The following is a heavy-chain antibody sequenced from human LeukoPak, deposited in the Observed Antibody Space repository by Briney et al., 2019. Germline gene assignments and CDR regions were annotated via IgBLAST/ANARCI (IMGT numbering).Heavy chain of an antibody. V-gene: IGHV4-34*01. D-gene: IGHD3-16*01. CDR2: INHSGST. CDR1: GGSFSGYY. Sequence: SETLSLTCAVNGGSFSGYYWSWIRQPPGKGLEWIGKINHSGSTNYNPSLKRRVTISIDTSKNQFSLRLSSVTAADTAVYYCARGRPFYWGQGTLVTVSS. CDR3: ARGRPFY. J-gene: IGHJ4*02.